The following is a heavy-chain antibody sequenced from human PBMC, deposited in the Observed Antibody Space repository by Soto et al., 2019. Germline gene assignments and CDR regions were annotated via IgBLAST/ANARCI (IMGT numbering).Heavy chain of an antibody. D-gene: IGHD6-6*01. CDR1: GVTFRSYT. J-gene: IGHJ2*01. CDR3: ARGGLSSIAASTRYWYFDL. CDR2: IIPILVIA. V-gene: IGHV1-69*02. Sequence: QVQLVQSGAEVKKPGSSVKVSCKAPGVTFRSYTISWVRQAPGPGPEWMGRIIPILVIANYAQKFQGRVKITEDKSTSTAYMELSSLRSEETAVYYCARGGLSSIAASTRYWYFDLWGRGTLVTVSS.